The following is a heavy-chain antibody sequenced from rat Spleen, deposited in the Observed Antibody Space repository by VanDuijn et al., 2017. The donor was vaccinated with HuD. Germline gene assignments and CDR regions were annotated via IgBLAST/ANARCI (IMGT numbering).Heavy chain of an antibody. CDR1: GFTFTNYD. V-gene: IGHV5-25*01. CDR3: ATRHDYFDY. CDR2: ISYDGTAT. J-gene: IGHJ2*01. Sequence: EVQLVESGGGLVQPGRSMKLSCAASGFTFTNYDMAWVRQAPTKGLEWVASISYDGTATYYRDSVKGRFTISRDNAKSTLYLQMDSLRSEDTATYYCATRHDYFDYWGPGVMVTVSS.